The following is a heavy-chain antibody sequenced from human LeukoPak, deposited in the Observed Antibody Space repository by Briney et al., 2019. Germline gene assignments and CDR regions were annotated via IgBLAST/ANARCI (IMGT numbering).Heavy chain of an antibody. J-gene: IGHJ4*02. V-gene: IGHV3-15*01. Sequence: RSGGSLRLSCAAFGLTFSNAWMSWVRQAPGKGLEWVGRIRSNTDGGTADYAAPVKGRFTISRDDSKNTLFLQMNSLKTEDTAVYYCTTDLRWELRPLDYWGQGTLVTVSS. CDR1: GLTFSNAW. CDR2: IRSNTDGGTA. CDR3: TTDLRWELRPLDY. D-gene: IGHD1-26*01.